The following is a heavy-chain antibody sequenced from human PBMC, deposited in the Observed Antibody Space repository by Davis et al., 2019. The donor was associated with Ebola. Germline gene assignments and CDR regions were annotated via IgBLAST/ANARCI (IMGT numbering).Heavy chain of an antibody. J-gene: IGHJ3*02. Sequence: GESLKISCAASGFTFSSYAMSWVRQAPGKGLEWVSAISGSGGSTYYADSVKGRFTISRDNSKNTLYLQMNSLRAEDTAVYYCAKQLGLEMATILSGFFAFDIWGQGTMVTVSS. CDR1: GFTFSSYA. CDR2: ISGSGGST. V-gene: IGHV3-23*01. CDR3: AKQLGLEMATILSGFFAFDI. D-gene: IGHD5-24*01.